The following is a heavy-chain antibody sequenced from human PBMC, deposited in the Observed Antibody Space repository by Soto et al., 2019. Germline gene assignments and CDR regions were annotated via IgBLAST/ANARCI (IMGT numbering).Heavy chain of an antibody. Sequence: SETLSLTCTVSGASVSGGYYYWSWIRQPPGKGLEWIGQISDRGDINYNPPLESRVAISTDTSKNQASLTLTAVNAADTAVYFCARGRHWFGPWGQGTLVTVSS. V-gene: IGHV4-61*01. CDR1: GASVSGGYYY. CDR2: ISDRGDI. CDR3: ARGRHWFGP. J-gene: IGHJ5*02.